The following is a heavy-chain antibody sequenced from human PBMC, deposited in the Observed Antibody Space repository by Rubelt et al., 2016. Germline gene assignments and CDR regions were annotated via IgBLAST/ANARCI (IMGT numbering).Heavy chain of an antibody. CDR1: GGSFSGYY. CDR2: INHSGST. V-gene: IGHV4-34*01. CDR3: ASVTFDGYNSLYNWFDP. J-gene: IGHJ5*02. D-gene: IGHD5-24*01. Sequence: QVQLQQWGAGLLKPSETLSLTCAVYGGSFSGYYWSWIRQPPGKGLEWIGEINHSGSTNYNPSLKCRVTISVDMSKNQVSLKLSSVTAADTAVYYCASVTFDGYNSLYNWFDPWGQGTLVTVSS.